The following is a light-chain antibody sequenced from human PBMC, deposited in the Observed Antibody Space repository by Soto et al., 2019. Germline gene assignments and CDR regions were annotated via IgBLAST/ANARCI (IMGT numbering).Light chain of an antibody. CDR2: TNT. J-gene: IGLJ1*01. CDR1: SSNVGGNP. CDR3: ASWDDSLKGPV. V-gene: IGLV1-44*01. Sequence: QSVLTQPPSASGTPGQRVTISCSGSSSNVGGNPVNWYQHVPTTAPKLLIYTNTQRPSGVPDRFSGSKSGTSASLAISGLQSEDEADYYCASWDDSLKGPVFGTGTKPPS.